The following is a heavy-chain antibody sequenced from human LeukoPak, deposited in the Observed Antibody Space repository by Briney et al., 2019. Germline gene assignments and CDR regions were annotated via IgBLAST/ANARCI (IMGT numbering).Heavy chain of an antibody. V-gene: IGHV3-21*01. CDR3: ARDSLWDDY. J-gene: IGHJ4*02. CDR2: IRSRSTSI. D-gene: IGHD5-18*01. Sequence: PGGSLRLSCAASGFTFSSYSMNWVRQAPGKGLEWVSSIRSRSTSIYYADSVKGRFTISRDNAKNSLYLQMNSLRAEDTAVYYCARDSLWDDYWGQGTLVTVSS. CDR1: GFTFSSYS.